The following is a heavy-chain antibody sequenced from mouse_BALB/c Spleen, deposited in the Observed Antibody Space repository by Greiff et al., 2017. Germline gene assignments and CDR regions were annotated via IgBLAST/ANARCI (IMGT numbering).Heavy chain of an antibody. CDR3: TRSGYADY. CDR1: GYTFTSYY. V-gene: IGHV1S81*02. Sequence: VQVVESGAELVKPGASVKLSCKASGYTFTSYYMYWVKQRPGQGLEWIGEINPSNGGTNFNEKFKSKATLTVDKSSSTAYMQLSSLTSEDSAVYYCTRSGYADYWGQGTTLTVSS. J-gene: IGHJ2*01. D-gene: IGHD3-1*01. CDR2: INPSNGGT.